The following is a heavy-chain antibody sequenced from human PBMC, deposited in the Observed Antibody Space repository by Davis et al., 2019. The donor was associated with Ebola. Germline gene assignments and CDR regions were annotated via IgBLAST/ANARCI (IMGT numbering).Heavy chain of an antibody. CDR1: GGSISNYY. D-gene: IGHD6-19*01. V-gene: IGHV4-59*01. J-gene: IGHJ3*02. CDR2: IYSGIT. CDR3: ARDFSNSSGWYDAFDI. Sequence: PSETLSLTCTVSGGSISNYYWNWIRQPPGKGLEWIGHIYSGITSYNPSLKGRVTISVDTSKKQFSLRVSSVTAADTAVYYCARDFSNSSGWYDAFDIWGQGTMVTVSS.